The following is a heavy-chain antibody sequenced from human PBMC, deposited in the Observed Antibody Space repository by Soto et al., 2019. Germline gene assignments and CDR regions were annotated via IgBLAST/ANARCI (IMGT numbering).Heavy chain of an antibody. CDR2: IIPIFGTA. Sequence: QVQLVQSGAEVKKPGSSVKVSCKASGGTFSSYAISWVRQAHGQGLEWMGGIIPIFGTANYAQKFKVRVTITADESTSTAYMELSSLRSEDTAVYYCASVLRELQPFDYWGQGTLVTVSS. CDR3: ASVLRELQPFDY. D-gene: IGHD1-26*01. V-gene: IGHV1-69*12. CDR1: GGTFSSYA. J-gene: IGHJ4*02.